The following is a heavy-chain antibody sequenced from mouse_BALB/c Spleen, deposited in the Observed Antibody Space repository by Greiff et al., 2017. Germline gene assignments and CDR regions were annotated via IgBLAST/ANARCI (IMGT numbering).Heavy chain of an antibody. D-gene: IGHD2-1*01. Sequence: EVQLVESGGGLVKPGGSLKLSCAASGFTFSDYYMYWVRQTPEKRLEWVATISDGGSYTYYPDSVKGRFTISRDNAKNTLYLQMSSLKSEDTAMYYCARDREGNYYAMDYWGQGTSVTVSS. V-gene: IGHV5-4*02. CDR2: ISDGGSYT. CDR1: GFTFSDYY. CDR3: ARDREGNYYAMDY. J-gene: IGHJ4*01.